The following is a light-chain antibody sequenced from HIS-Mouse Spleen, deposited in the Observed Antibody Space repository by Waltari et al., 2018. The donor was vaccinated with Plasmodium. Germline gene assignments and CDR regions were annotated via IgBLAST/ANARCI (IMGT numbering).Light chain of an antibody. Sequence: IVMTQSPATLSVSPGERATLSCRASQSVSSNLAWYQQKPGQAPRVLIYGASTRSTGIPTRFSGSVSGTEFTLTISSLQSEDFAVYYCQQYNNWPFTFGPGTKVDIK. CDR1: QSVSSN. V-gene: IGKV3-15*01. CDR2: GAS. CDR3: QQYNNWPFT. J-gene: IGKJ3*01.